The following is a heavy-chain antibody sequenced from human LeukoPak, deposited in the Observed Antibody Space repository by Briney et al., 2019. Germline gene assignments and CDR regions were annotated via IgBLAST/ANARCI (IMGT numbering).Heavy chain of an antibody. J-gene: IGHJ4*02. CDR2: ISSGSSHI. Sequence: GESLRLSCSASGFSFSTYSMSWVRQAPGKGLEWVAFISSGSSHIQYTDSVRGRFTIARDSAKSSLSLQMNGLRAEDTAEYYCARDLGPIVGATDYWGQGTLVTVSS. D-gene: IGHD1-26*01. CDR1: GFSFSTYS. CDR3: ARDLGPIVGATDY. V-gene: IGHV3-21*01.